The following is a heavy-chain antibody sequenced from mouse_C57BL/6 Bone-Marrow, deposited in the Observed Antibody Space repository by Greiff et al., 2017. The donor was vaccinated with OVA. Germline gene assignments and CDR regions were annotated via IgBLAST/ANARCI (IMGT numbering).Heavy chain of an antibody. CDR3: TRQVGLWFAY. CDR2: IDPETGGT. D-gene: IGHD4-1*01. CDR1: GYTFTDYE. Sequence: VQLVESGAELVRPGASVTLSCKASGYTFTDYEMHWVKQTPVHGLEWIGAIDPETGGTAYNQKFKGTAILTADKSSSTAYMELLSLTSEDSAGYYCTRQVGLWFAYWGQGTLVTVSA. V-gene: IGHV1-15*01. J-gene: IGHJ3*01.